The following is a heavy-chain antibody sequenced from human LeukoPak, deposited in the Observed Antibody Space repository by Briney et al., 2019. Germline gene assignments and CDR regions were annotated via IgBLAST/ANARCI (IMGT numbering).Heavy chain of an antibody. D-gene: IGHD4-11*01. CDR2: ISGSGGTT. Sequence: PGGSLRLSCAASGFTFSSYVMRWVRQAPGKGLEWVSSISGSGGTTYNADSVKGRFTISGDNSKNMVFLQMNSLRAEDTAVYYCAKGSNYFFEYWGQGTLVTVSS. V-gene: IGHV3-23*01. CDR1: GFTFSSYV. CDR3: AKGSNYFFEY. J-gene: IGHJ4*02.